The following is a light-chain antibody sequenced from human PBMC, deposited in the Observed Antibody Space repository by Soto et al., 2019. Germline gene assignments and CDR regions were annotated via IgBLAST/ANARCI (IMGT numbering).Light chain of an antibody. CDR1: QSVSGRY. Sequence: DIVLTQSPGTLSLSPGERATLSCRASQSVSGRYLAWYQQKPGQSPRLLIYSASTRATGIPDRFSGSGSGTDFTLTISRLEPEDFAVYYCQQYGSSLPWTFGQGTTVEMK. CDR2: SAS. V-gene: IGKV3-20*01. J-gene: IGKJ1*01. CDR3: QQYGSSLPWT.